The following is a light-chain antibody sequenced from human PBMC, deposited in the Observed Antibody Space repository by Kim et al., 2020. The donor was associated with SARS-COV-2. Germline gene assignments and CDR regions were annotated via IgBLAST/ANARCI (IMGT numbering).Light chain of an antibody. CDR1: KLGDKY. CDR2: QDS. CDR3: QAWDSSTVV. J-gene: IGLJ2*01. Sequence: VSPGQTASITCSGDKLGDKYACWYQQKPGQSPLLVIYQDSKRPSGIPERFSGSNSGNTATLTISGTQAMDEADYYCQAWDSSTVVFGGGTKLTVL. V-gene: IGLV3-1*01.